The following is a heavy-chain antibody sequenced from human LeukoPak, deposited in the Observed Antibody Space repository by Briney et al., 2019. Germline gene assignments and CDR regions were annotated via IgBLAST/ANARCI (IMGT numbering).Heavy chain of an antibody. J-gene: IGHJ4*02. D-gene: IGHD3-10*01. CDR1: GFTFSSYA. Sequence: GGSLRLSCAASGFTFSSYAMSWVRQAPGRGLEWVSVIYSGGSTYYADSVKGRFTISRDNSKNTLYLQMNSLRTEDTAVYYCGRVPSSDFWGQGTLATVSS. V-gene: IGHV3-66*02. CDR3: GRVPSSDF. CDR2: IYSGGST.